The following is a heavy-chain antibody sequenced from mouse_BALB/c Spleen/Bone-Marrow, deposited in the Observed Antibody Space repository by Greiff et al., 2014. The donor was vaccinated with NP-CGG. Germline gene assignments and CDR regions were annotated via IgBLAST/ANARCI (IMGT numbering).Heavy chain of an antibody. J-gene: IGHJ2*01. CDR1: GFTFSSFG. D-gene: IGHD4-1*01. V-gene: IGHV5-17*02. CDR2: ISSGSSTI. CDR3: ARGGNWEDFDY. Sequence: EVQLQQSGGGLVQPGGSRKLSCAASGFTFSSFGMHWVRQAPERGLEWVAYISSGSSTIYYADTVKGRFTISRDNPQNTLFLQMTSLRSEDTAMYYCARGGNWEDFDYWGQGTTLTVSS.